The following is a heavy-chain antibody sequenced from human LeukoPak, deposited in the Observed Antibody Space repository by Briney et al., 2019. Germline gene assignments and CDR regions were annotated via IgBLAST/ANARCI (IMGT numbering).Heavy chain of an antibody. J-gene: IGHJ4*02. Sequence: GGSLRLSCAASGFPFSSYWMSWVRQAPGKGLEWVANIKQDGSEKYYVDSVKGRFTISRDNAQNSLYLQMNSLRAEDTAVYYCASRDFLTGYYDYWGQGTLSPSPQ. CDR3: ASRDFLTGYYDY. CDR2: IKQDGSEK. D-gene: IGHD3-9*01. V-gene: IGHV3-7*01. CDR1: GFPFSSYW.